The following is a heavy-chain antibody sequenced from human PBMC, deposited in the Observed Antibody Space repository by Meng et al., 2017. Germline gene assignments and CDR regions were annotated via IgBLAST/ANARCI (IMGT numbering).Heavy chain of an antibody. Sequence: GESLKISCAAPGFTFSSYSMNWVRQAPGKGLEWVSSISSSSSYIYYADSVKGRFTISRDNAKNSLYLQMNSLRAEDTAVYYCARDRGYSYGDRRADYWGQGTLVTVSS. V-gene: IGHV3-21*01. CDR1: GFTFSSYS. CDR2: ISSSSSYI. CDR3: ARDRGYSYGDRRADY. J-gene: IGHJ4*02. D-gene: IGHD5-18*01.